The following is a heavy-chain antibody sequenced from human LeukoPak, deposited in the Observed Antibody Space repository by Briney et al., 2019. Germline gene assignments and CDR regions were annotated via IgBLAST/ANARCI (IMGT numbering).Heavy chain of an antibody. J-gene: IGHJ4*02. CDR1: GFTFSSYW. CDR2: IKQDGSEK. V-gene: IGHV3-7*01. D-gene: IGHD3-9*01. Sequence: GGSLRLSCAASGFTFSSYWMSWVRQAPGKGLEWVANIKQDGSEKYYVDSVKGRSTISRDNAKNSLYLQMNSLRAEDTAVYYCARDRLGLRYFDWLGAYFDYWGQGTLVTVSS. CDR3: ARDRLGLRYFDWLGAYFDY.